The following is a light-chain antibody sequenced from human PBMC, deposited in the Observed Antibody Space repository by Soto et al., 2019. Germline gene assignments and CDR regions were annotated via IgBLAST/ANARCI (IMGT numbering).Light chain of an antibody. V-gene: IGKV3-20*01. J-gene: IGKJ1*01. CDR3: QQYGNSPQT. CDR2: GAS. Sequence: EIVLTQSPGTLSLSPGERATLSCSATESISSSYLAWYQQKPGQAPRLLIYGASSRATGIPDRFSGSGSGTDFTLTISRLEPEDFAVYYCQQYGNSPQTFGQGTKVDIK. CDR1: ESISSSY.